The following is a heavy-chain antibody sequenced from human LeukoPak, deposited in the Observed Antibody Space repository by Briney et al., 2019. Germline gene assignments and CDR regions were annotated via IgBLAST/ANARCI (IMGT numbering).Heavy chain of an antibody. V-gene: IGHV1-2*02. Sequence: ASVKVSCKTSGYIFTDYYIHWVRQARGQGLEWMGWINPSSGGTYFAQKFEARVTLTRDTSINTAYMEMRGLTSDDTAVYYCAKSQYSFGSGSTRPLFDYWGQGTLVTASS. J-gene: IGHJ4*02. CDR3: AKSQYSFGSGSTRPLFDY. D-gene: IGHD3-10*01. CDR1: GYIFTDYY. CDR2: INPSSGGT.